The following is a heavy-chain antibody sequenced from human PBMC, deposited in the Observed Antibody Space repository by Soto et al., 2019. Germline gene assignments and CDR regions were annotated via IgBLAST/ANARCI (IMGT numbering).Heavy chain of an antibody. CDR2: IYYTGST. J-gene: IGHJ4*02. CDR1: GGSIYTGGFY. D-gene: IGHD1-26*01. Sequence: LSLTCTVSGGSIYTGGFYLSRIRQLPGKGLEWLGYIYYTGSTQYTPSLKSRLSISTDTSDNQFSLRLNSVTAADTAVYYCATSLVTSRARVDYWGQGTPVTVSS. CDR3: ATSLVTSRARVDY. V-gene: IGHV4-31*03.